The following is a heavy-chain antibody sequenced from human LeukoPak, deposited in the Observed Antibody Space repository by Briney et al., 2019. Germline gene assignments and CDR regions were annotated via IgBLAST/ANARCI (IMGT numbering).Heavy chain of an antibody. CDR3: ARIWGSGSFYLY. D-gene: IGHD3-10*01. CDR1: GYTFTDYY. CDR2: INPNSGGT. Sequence: ASVKVSCKASGYTFTDYYLHWVRQAPGEGLEWMGWINPNSGGTIYAQKFQARVTVTRDTSISTAYVELSGLRSDDTAVYYCARIWGSGSFYLYWGLGTLVTVSS. V-gene: IGHV1-2*02. J-gene: IGHJ4*02.